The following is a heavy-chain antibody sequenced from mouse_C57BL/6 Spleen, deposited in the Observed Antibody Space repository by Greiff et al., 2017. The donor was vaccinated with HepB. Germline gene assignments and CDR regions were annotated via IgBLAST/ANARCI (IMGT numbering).Heavy chain of an antibody. J-gene: IGHJ1*03. CDR3: AGVSFCATGSGYFEV. CDR2: IYPGSGST. V-gene: IGHV1-55*01. Sequence: VQLQQPGAELVKPGASVKMSCKASGYTFTSYWITWVKQRPGQGLEWIGEIYPGSGSTNYNEKFKSKATLTVDTSSSTAYMPLSSLTSEDSAVYDCAGVSFCATGSGYFEVWGTGTTFTVSS. CDR1: GYTFTSYW. D-gene: IGHD4-1*02.